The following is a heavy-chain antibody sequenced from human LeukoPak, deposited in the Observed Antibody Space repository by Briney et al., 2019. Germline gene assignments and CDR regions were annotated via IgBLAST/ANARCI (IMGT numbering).Heavy chain of an antibody. V-gene: IGHV4-39*07. CDR1: GGSISSSSYY. CDR3: ARDPPAREVLLVGATIHLDY. J-gene: IGHJ4*02. Sequence: SETLSLTCTVSGGSISSSSYYWGWIRQPPGKGLEWIGSIYYSGSTNYNPSLKSRVTISVDTSKNQFSLKLSSVTAADTAVYYCARDPPAREVLLVGATIHLDYWGQGTLVTVSS. CDR2: IYYSGST. D-gene: IGHD1-26*01.